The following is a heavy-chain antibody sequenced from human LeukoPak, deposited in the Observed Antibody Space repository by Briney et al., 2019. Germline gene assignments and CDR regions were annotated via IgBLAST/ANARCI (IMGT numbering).Heavy chain of an antibody. CDR1: GFTFSSYA. D-gene: IGHD5-12*01. CDR3: VNGGYSGYDLDD. CDR2: IISNGGST. J-gene: IGHJ4*02. Sequence: GESLRLSCSASGFTFSSYAMYWVRQAPGKGLEYVSAIISNGGSTYYADSVKGRFTISRENSKTTLDLQMSSLRAEDTAVYYCVNGGYSGYDLDDWGQGTLVTVSS. V-gene: IGHV3-64D*09.